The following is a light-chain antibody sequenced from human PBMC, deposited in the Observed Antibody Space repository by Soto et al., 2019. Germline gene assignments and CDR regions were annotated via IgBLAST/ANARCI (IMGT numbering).Light chain of an antibody. Sequence: QSALTQPASVSGSPGQSITISCTGTSSDVGGYNYVSWYQQHPGKAPKLMIYEVSNRPSGVSNRFSGSKSGNTASLTISGLKAEDEADYYCSSYTRSSTYVFGTGTKSPX. CDR3: SSYTRSSTYV. CDR2: EVS. J-gene: IGLJ1*01. V-gene: IGLV2-14*01. CDR1: SSDVGGYNY.